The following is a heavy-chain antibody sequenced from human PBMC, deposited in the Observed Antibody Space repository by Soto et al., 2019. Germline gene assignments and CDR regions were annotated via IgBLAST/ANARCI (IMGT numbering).Heavy chain of an antibody. J-gene: IGHJ5*02. D-gene: IGHD3-16*01. V-gene: IGHV4-61*01. CDR2: IYYSGST. CDR1: GGSVSSGSYY. Sequence: SETLSLTCTVSGGSVSSGSYYWSWIRQPPGKGLEWIGYIYYSGSTNYNPSLKSRVTISVDTSKNQFSLKLSSVTAADTAVYYCERDLLRFPLLRGFDPWGQGTLVTVSS. CDR3: ERDLLRFPLLRGFDP.